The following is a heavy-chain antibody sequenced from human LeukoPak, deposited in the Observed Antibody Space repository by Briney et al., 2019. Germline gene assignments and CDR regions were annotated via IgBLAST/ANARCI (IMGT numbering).Heavy chain of an antibody. J-gene: IGHJ3*02. V-gene: IGHV4-4*07. D-gene: IGHD3-9*01. Sequence: SETLSLTCSVSGGSISGSYWNWIRQPAGKGLEWIGRIYSSGSTNYNPSLKSRVIMSVDTSKNQFSLKLTSVTAADTAVYYCARHWDDILTGYAFDIWGQGTMVTVSS. CDR2: IYSSGST. CDR1: GGSISGSY. CDR3: ARHWDDILTGYAFDI.